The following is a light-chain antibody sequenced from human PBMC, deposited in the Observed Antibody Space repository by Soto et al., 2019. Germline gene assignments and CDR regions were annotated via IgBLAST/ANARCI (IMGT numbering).Light chain of an antibody. CDR1: QSVSSSY. V-gene: IGKV3-20*01. CDR3: QQYCSSPLT. CDR2: GAS. Sequence: EIVLTQSPGTLSLSPGERATLSCRASQSVSSSYLAWYQQKQRQAPLFFIFGASSRATVIPDWFSDSGSGTYFTFTICILEPEDFAVYYCQQYCSSPLTFGQGLKVDI. J-gene: IGKJ1*01.